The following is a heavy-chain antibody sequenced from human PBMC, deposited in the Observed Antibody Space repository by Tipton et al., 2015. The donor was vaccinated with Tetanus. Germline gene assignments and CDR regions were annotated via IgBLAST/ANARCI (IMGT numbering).Heavy chain of an antibody. Sequence: GLVKPSETLSLTCTVSGGSVSRSSHYWTWIRQSPGKELEWVGYVYHSGSTNYHPSLKSRLTISVDTSKNQFSLNLRSVITADTAVYYCARANNDYPKKGPFDYWGQGILVTVSS. J-gene: IGHJ4*02. V-gene: IGHV4-61*01. CDR2: VYHSGST. D-gene: IGHD5-12*01. CDR3: ARANNDYPKKGPFDY. CDR1: GGSVSRSSHY.